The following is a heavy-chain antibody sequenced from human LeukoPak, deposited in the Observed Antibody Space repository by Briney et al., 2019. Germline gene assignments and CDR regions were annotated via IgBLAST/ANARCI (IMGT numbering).Heavy chain of an antibody. J-gene: IGHJ6*02. CDR2: ISWNSGSI. V-gene: IGHV3-9*01. D-gene: IGHD2-2*01. CDR3: AKGRTERVLYGMDV. CDR1: GFTFDDYA. Sequence: GGSLRLSCAASGFTFDDYAMHWVRQAPGKGLEWVSGISWNSGSIGYADSMKGRFTISRDNAKNSLYLQMNSLRAEDTALYYCAKGRTERVLYGMDVWGQGTTVTVSS.